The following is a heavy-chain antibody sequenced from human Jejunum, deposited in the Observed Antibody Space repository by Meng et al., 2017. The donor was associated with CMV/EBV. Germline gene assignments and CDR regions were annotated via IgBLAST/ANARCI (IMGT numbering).Heavy chain of an antibody. D-gene: IGHD3-3*01. V-gene: IGHV4-59*01. CDR3: ARGGHYDLWSGYYPLDY. CDR1: SIRSYY. J-gene: IGHJ4*02. CDR2: NYYTGST. Sequence: SIRSYYWGWIRQPPGKGLEWIGCNYYTGSTNYNPSLKSRVTISVETSTNQFSLKLSSVTAADTAVYYCARGGHYDLWSGYYPLDYWGQGTLVTVSS.